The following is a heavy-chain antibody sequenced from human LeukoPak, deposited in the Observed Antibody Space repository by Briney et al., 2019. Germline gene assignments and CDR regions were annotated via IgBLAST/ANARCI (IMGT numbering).Heavy chain of an antibody. Sequence: ASVKVSCKASGCTFTSYGISWVRQAPGQGLEWMGWISAYNGNTNYAQKLQGRVTMTTDTSTSTAYMELRSLRSDDTAVYYCARDHDILTGYYMFDYWGQGTLVTVSS. CDR1: GCTFTSYG. CDR3: ARDHDILTGYYMFDY. V-gene: IGHV1-18*01. J-gene: IGHJ4*02. CDR2: ISAYNGNT. D-gene: IGHD3-9*01.